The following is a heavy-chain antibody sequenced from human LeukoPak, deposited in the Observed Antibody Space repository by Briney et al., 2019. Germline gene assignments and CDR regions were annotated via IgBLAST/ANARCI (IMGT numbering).Heavy chain of an antibody. J-gene: IGHJ6*02. CDR1: GFTFSSYA. D-gene: IGHD5-24*01. CDR3: ARVEGEMAYGMDV. CDR2: ISYDGSNK. V-gene: IGHV3-30-3*01. Sequence: GGSLRLSCAASGFTFSSYAMHWVRQAPGKGLEWVAVISYDGSNKYYADSVKGRFTISRDNAKNSLYLQMNSLRAEDTAVYYCARVEGEMAYGMDVWGQGTTVTVSS.